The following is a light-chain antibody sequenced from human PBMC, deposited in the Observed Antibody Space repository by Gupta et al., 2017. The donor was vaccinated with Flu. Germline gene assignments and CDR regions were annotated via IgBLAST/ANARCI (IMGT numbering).Light chain of an antibody. J-gene: IGKJ2*03. CDR1: ESLVHSDGNTY. CDR3: MQGTHMPPG. V-gene: IGKV2-30*02. Sequence: PVALGQPASISCRSSESLVHSDGNTYLIWFQQRPGQSPRRLISKVSKRDSGVPDRFSGSGSGIDFTLKISRVEAEDVGIYYCMQGTHMPPGFGPGTKLEIK. CDR2: KVS.